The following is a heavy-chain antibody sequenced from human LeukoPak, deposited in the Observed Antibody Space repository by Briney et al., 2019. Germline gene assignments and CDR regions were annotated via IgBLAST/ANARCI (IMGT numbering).Heavy chain of an antibody. D-gene: IGHD3-16*02. CDR1: GGSISSYY. V-gene: IGHV4-59*01. Sequence: PSETLSLTCTVSGGSISSYYWSWIRQPPGKGLEWIGYIYYSGSTNYNPSLKSRVTISVDTSKNQFSLKLSSVTAADTAVYYCARGGQADYAWGSYRYDPTFDYWGQGTLVTVSS. CDR2: IYYSGST. J-gene: IGHJ4*02. CDR3: ARGGQADYAWGSYRYDPTFDY.